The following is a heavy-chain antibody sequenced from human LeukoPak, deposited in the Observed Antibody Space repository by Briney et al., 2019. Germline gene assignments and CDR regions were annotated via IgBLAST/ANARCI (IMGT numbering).Heavy chain of an antibody. D-gene: IGHD3-22*01. V-gene: IGHV4-59*11. J-gene: IGHJ4*02. CDR1: GGSISSHY. CDR2: ISNSGTT. CDR3: ARSSYYYSIGPTLDY. Sequence: PSETLSLTCTVSGGSISSHYWSWIWQPPGKGLEWVGYISNSGTTNYKPSLKSRVTISVDTTKNQFSLKLSSVTAADTAVYYCARSSYYYSIGPTLDYWGQGTLVTVSS.